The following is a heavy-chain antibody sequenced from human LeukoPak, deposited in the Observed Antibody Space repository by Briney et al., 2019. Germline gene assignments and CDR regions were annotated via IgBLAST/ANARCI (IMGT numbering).Heavy chain of an antibody. CDR1: GGSFSGYY. V-gene: IGHV4-34*01. CDR2: INHSGST. D-gene: IGHD3-16*01. CDR3: AGVGDGYTNDDY. Sequence: SETLSLTCAVYGGSFSGYYWSWIRQPPGKGLEWVGEINHSGSTNYNPSLKSRVTISVDTSKNQFSLKLSSVTAADTAVYYYAGVGDGYTNDDYWGQGTLVTVSS. J-gene: IGHJ4*02.